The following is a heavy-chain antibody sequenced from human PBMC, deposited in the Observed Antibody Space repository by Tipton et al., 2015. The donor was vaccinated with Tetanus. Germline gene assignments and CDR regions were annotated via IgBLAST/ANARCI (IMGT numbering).Heavy chain of an antibody. Sequence: SLRLSCAASGFTVSSNYMSWVRQAPGKGLEWVSVISGSRLTPYYADSVKGRFTISRDNSKNTLSLQLNSLRADDTAIYYCAKEALGVLNLWGKGTTVIVSS. D-gene: IGHD1-14*01. J-gene: IGHJ6*04. CDR2: ISGSRLTP. CDR3: AKEALGVLNL. CDR1: GFTVSSNY. V-gene: IGHV3-23*01.